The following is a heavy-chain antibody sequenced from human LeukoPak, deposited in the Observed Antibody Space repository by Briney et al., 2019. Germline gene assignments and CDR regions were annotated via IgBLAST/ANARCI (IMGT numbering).Heavy chain of an antibody. Sequence: SQTLSLTCTVSGGSISSGDYYWSWIRQPPGKGLEWIGYIYYSGSTYYDPSLKSRVTISVDTSKNQFSLKLSSVTAADTAVYYCAREVTVVPFDYWGQGTLVTVSS. CDR2: IYYSGST. CDR3: AREVTVVPFDY. V-gene: IGHV4-30-4*01. D-gene: IGHD4-23*01. J-gene: IGHJ4*02. CDR1: GGSISSGDYY.